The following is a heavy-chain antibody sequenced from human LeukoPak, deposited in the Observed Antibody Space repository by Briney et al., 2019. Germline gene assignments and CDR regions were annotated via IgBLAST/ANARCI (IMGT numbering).Heavy chain of an antibody. D-gene: IGHD3-22*01. CDR2: ISRTGSTI. Sequence: GGSLRLSCAASGFTISDYYMNWIRQAPGKGLEWISYISRTGSTIYYADSVKGRFTISRDNANHSLYLQMNSLRAEDTAVYYCAKGPLYYYDSSGYYFSVWGQGTLVTVSS. CDR1: GFTISDYY. J-gene: IGHJ4*02. V-gene: IGHV3-11*01. CDR3: AKGPLYYYDSSGYYFSV.